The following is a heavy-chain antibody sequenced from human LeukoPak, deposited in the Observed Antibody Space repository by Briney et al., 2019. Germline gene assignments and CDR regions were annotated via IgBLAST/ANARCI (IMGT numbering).Heavy chain of an antibody. J-gene: IGHJ4*02. CDR3: ARDLSSSWYSLAY. V-gene: IGHV3-20*04. CDR2: INWSGEST. D-gene: IGHD6-13*01. CDR1: GLTASDYG. Sequence: GGSLRLSCAAPGLTASDYGMSWVRHAPGKGLEWVSGINWSGESTGYADSVKGRFTISRDNAENALYLQMNSLTAEDTARYYCARDLSSSWYSLAYWGRGTLVTVSS.